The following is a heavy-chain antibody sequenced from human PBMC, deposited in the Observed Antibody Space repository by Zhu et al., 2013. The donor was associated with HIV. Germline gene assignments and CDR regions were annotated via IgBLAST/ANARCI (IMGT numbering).Heavy chain of an antibody. D-gene: IGHD2-8*02. CDR3: VRGGYRWAFDI. CDR2: MNPNSGNR. Sequence: QVHVVQSGAEVKEPGAAVTVSCKASGYSFIDHYVHWLRQATGQGPEWIGWMNPNSGNRDYAQKFQGRVTITMTSSISTVYMELSSLRSDDTAVYYCVRGGYRWAFDIWGQGTVVIVSS. CDR1: GYSFIDHY. V-gene: IGHV1-8*03. J-gene: IGHJ3*02.